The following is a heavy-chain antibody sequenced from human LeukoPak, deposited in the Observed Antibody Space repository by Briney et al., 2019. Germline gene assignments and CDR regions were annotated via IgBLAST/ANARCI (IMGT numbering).Heavy chain of an antibody. CDR2: VYSDGST. Sequence: RGSLRLSCAASGLTVSSHYMSWVRQAPGKGLEWVSLVYSDGSTYYADSVKGQFTISRDNSKNTLYLQMNSLRAEDTAVYYCARALYYFDYWGQGTLVTVSS. V-gene: IGHV3-53*01. CDR3: ARALYYFDY. CDR1: GLTVSSHY. J-gene: IGHJ4*02.